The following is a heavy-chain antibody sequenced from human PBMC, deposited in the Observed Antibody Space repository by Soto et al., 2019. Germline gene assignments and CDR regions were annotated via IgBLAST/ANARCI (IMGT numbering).Heavy chain of an antibody. CDR1: GESFSGYY. D-gene: IGHD3-3*01. V-gene: IGHV4-34*01. CDR2: INNSGNI. CDR3: ARATIQSRQVEGEPPSSQSLDY. J-gene: IGHJ4*02. Sequence: PSETLSLTCAVYGESFSGYYWTWVRQPPGEGLQWIGEINNSGNINYNSSLKSRVTMSADTSKNQFSLRMTSLTAADTAVYYCARATIQSRQVEGEPPSSQSLDYWGQGTQVTVSS.